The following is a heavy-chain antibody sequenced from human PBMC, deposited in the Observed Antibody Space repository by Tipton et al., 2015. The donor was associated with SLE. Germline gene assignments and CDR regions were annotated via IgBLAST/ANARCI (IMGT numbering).Heavy chain of an antibody. CDR1: GGSFSGYY. J-gene: IGHJ3*02. V-gene: IGHV4-34*01. Sequence: GLVKPSETLSLTCAVYGGSFSGYYWSWIRQPPGKGLEWIGEINHSGSTNYNPSLKSRVTISVDTSKNQFSLSLRSLTAADTAVYYCASLPVLTTQDDAFDIWGQWTMVIVSS. CDR2: INHSGST. D-gene: IGHD4-17*01. CDR3: ASLPVLTTQDDAFDI.